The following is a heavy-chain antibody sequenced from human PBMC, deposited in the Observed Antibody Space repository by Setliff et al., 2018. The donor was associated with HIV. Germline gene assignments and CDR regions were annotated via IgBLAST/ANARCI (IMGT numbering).Heavy chain of an antibody. Sequence: SETLSLTCAVSGYSISSGYYWSWIRQPAGKGLEWIGRTYTRGSTNYNPSLPSRVTLAVDTSKNQFFLKLTSLSAADTAVYYCARDRIEVVVDGPHDVFDVWGRGTTVTVSS. CDR2: TYTRGST. CDR3: ARDRIEVVVDGPHDVFDV. D-gene: IGHD2-15*01. CDR1: GYSISSGYY. J-gene: IGHJ3*01. V-gene: IGHV4-4*07.